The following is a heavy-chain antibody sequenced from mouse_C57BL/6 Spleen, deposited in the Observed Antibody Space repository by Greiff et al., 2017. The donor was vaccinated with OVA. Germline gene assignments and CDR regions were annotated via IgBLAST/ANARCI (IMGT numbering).Heavy chain of an antibody. J-gene: IGHJ1*03. V-gene: IGHV6-6*01. CDR2: IRNKANNHAT. CDR3: TRADGYYDYWYFDV. Sequence: EVKLMESGGGLVQPGGSMKLSCAASGFTFSDAWMDWVRQSPEKGLEWVAEIRNKANNHATYYAESVKGRFTISRDDSKSSVYLQMNSLRAEDTGIYYCTRADGYYDYWYFDVWGTGTTVTVSS. CDR1: GFTFSDAW. D-gene: IGHD2-3*01.